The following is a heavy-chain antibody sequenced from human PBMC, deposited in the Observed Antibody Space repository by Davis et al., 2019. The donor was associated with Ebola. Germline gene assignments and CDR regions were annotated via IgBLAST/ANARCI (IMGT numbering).Heavy chain of an antibody. J-gene: IGHJ4*02. D-gene: IGHD2-8*01. CDR2: IRSDSSYT. CDR3: ARDGEYCTHGICSTYFDN. Sequence: PGGSLRLSCAASGFTFSDYYMSWIRQAPGKGLEWISYIRSDSSYTNYADSVKGRFTISRDNAKNSLYLQMNSLRAEDTAVYYCARDGEYCTHGICSTYFDNWGQGTLVTVSS. V-gene: IGHV3-11*06. CDR1: GFTFSDYY.